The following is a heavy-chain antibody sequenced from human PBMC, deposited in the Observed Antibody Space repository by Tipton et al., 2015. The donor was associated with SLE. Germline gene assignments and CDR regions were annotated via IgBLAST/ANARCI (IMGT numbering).Heavy chain of an antibody. CDR2: IYTSGST. D-gene: IGHD4/OR15-4a*01. J-gene: IGHJ6*03. CDR1: GGSISSGSYY. CDR3: ARVGLNWGFYYYYMDV. Sequence: TLSLTCTVSGGSISSGSYYWSWIRQPAGKGLEWIGRIYTSGSTNYNPSLKSRVTISVDTSKNQFSLKLSSVTAADTAVYYCARVGLNWGFYYYYMDVWGKGTTVTVSS. V-gene: IGHV4-61*02.